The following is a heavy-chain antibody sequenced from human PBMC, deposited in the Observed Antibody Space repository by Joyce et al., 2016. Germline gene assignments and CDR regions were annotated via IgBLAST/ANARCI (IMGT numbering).Heavy chain of an antibody. J-gene: IGHJ6*02. CDR2: IYIRGST. CDR1: GGSISSYY. Sequence: QVQLQESGPGLVKPSENLSITCTVSGGSISSYYWSWIRQPAGKGLEWNGRIYIRGSTNYNPSLKIRVTISVDTSKNQFSLKLSSVTAADTAVYYCARDGGVPLYYYYGMDVWGQGTTVTVSS. D-gene: IGHD2-8*02. CDR3: ARDGGVPLYYYYGMDV. V-gene: IGHV4-4*07.